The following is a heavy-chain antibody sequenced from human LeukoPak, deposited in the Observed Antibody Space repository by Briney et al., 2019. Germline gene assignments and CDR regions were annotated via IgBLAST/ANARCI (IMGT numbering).Heavy chain of an antibody. CDR1: GFTFSSYG. J-gene: IGHJ6*02. Sequence: GGSLRLSCAASGFTFSSYGMHWVRQAPGKGLEWVAVISYDGSNEYYADSVKGRFTISRDNSKNTLYLQMNSLRAEDTAVYYCAREGGYSSGWYPTYGMDVWGQGTTVTVSS. CDR3: AREGGYSSGWYPTYGMDV. D-gene: IGHD6-19*01. CDR2: ISYDGSNE. V-gene: IGHV3-30*03.